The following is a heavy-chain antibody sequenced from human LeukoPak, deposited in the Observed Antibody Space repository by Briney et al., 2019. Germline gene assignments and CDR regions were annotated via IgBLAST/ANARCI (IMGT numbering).Heavy chain of an antibody. V-gene: IGHV3-7*01. CDR1: GFTFSTYW. CDR3: ARDSSGYQ. Sequence: GGSLRLSCAASGFTFSTYWMSWVRQAPGKGLEWVANIKGDGSEKYYGDSVKGRFTISRDNAKNSLYLEMNSLRVGDTAVYYCARDSSGYQWGQGTLVTVSS. CDR2: IKGDGSEK. D-gene: IGHD3-22*01. J-gene: IGHJ4*02.